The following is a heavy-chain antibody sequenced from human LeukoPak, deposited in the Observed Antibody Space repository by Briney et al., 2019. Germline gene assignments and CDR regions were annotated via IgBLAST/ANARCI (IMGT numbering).Heavy chain of an antibody. CDR2: ISSSSSYI. CDR1: GFTFSSYS. D-gene: IGHD6-13*01. J-gene: IGHJ5*02. Sequence: GGSLRLSCAASGFTFSSYSMNWVRQAPGKGLEWVSSISSSSSYIYYADSVKGRFTISRDNAKNSLYLQMNSLRAEDTAVYYCARVGAYGYSSSWFIRSDWFDPWGQGTLVTVSS. V-gene: IGHV3-21*01. CDR3: ARVGAYGYSSSWFIRSDWFDP.